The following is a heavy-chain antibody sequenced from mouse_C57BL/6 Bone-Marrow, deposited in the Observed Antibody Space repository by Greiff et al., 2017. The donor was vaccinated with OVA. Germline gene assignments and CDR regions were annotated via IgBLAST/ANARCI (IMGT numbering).Heavy chain of an antibody. CDR2: IHPNSGST. J-gene: IGHJ2*01. D-gene: IGHD2-5*01. V-gene: IGHV1-64*01. CDR3: ARRYYSNYVGVDY. CDR1: GYTFTSYW. Sequence: VQLQQPGAELVKPGASVKLSCKASGYTFTSYWMHWVKQRPGQGLEWIGMIHPNSGSTNYNEKFKSKDTLTVDKSSSTAYMQLSSLTSEDSAVYYCARRYYSNYVGVDYWGQGTTLTVSS.